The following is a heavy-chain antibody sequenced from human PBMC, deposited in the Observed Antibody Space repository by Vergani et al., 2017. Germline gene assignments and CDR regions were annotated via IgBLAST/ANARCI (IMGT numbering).Heavy chain of an antibody. Sequence: EVQLVESGGGLVKPGGSLRLSCAASGFTFSSYSMNWVRQAPGKGLEWVSSISSSSSYIYYADSVKGRFTISRDNAKNSLYLQMNSLRAEDTAVYYCAKLGYYYDSSGADYWGQGTLVTVSS. D-gene: IGHD3-22*01. CDR3: AKLGYYYDSSGADY. J-gene: IGHJ4*02. CDR1: GFTFSSYS. CDR2: ISSSSSYI. V-gene: IGHV3-21*04.